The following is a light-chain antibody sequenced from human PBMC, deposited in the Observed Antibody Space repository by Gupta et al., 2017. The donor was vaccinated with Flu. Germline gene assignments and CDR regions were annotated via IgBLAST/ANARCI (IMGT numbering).Light chain of an antibody. CDR3: QQYNRCPST. CDR1: QNIGSS. J-gene: IGKJ1*01. V-gene: IGKV3-15*01. Sequence: PGTLSVSPGERVTLSCRASQNIGSSLAWYQQTPGQAPRLLISGASTRAAGMPDRFSGSGSGTDFTLTISSFQSEDFAIYHCQQYNRCPSTFGQGTMVEIK. CDR2: GAS.